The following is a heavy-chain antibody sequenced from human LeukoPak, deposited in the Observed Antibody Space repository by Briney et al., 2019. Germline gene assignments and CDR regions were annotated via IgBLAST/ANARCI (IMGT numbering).Heavy chain of an antibody. J-gene: IGHJ4*02. D-gene: IGHD2-2*02. CDR1: GFTFSSYG. CDR3: AKETAAILWGDFDY. CDR2: ISYDGSNK. V-gene: IGHV3-30*18. Sequence: GRSLRLSCAASGFTFSSYGMHWVRQAPGKGLEWVAVISYDGSNKCYADSVKGRFTISRDNSKNTLYLQMNSLRAEDTAVYYCAKETAAILWGDFDYWGQGTLVTVSS.